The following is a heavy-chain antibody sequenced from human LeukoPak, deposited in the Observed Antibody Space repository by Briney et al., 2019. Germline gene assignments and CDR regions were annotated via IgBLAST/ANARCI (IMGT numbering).Heavy chain of an antibody. J-gene: IGHJ4*02. D-gene: IGHD6-19*01. CDR2: INPAGGTT. CDR3: ARDLISSSGWDFDC. Sequence: ASVKVSCKASGYSFTSYYIHWVRQTPGQGLEWLGIINPAGGTTSYAPRFQDRFTMTSDTSTNTVYMELSSLRSEDTAVYYCARDLISSSGWDFDCWGQGTLVSVSS. V-gene: IGHV1-46*01. CDR1: GYSFTSYY.